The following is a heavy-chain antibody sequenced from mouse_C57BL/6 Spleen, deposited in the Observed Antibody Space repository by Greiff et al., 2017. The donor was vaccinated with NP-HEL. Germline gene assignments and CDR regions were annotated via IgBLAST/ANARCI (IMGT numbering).Heavy chain of an antibody. Sequence: EVQLQQSGPELVKPGASVKISCKASGYTFTDYYMNWVKQSHGKSLEWIGDINHNNGGTSYNQKFKGKATLTVDKSSSTAYMELRSLTSEDSAVYYCARGYDYDERTWFAYWGQGTLVTVSA. D-gene: IGHD2-4*01. CDR3: ARGYDYDERTWFAY. CDR2: INHNNGGT. J-gene: IGHJ3*01. CDR1: GYTFTDYY. V-gene: IGHV1-26*01.